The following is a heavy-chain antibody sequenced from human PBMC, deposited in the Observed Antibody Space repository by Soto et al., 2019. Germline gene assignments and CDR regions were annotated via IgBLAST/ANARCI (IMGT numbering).Heavy chain of an antibody. Sequence: GGSLRLSCAASGFTFSSYAMSWVRQAPGKGLEWVSAISGSGGSTYYADSVKGRFTISRDNSKNTLYLQMNSLRAEDTAVYYCAKGSGWDTAMGNDAFDIWGQGTMVTVSS. V-gene: IGHV3-23*01. CDR2: ISGSGGST. D-gene: IGHD5-18*01. CDR1: GFTFSSYA. J-gene: IGHJ3*02. CDR3: AKGSGWDTAMGNDAFDI.